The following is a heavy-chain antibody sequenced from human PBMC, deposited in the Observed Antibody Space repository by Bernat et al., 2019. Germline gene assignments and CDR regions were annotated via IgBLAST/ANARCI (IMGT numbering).Heavy chain of an antibody. CDR1: GFTSDDYA. V-gene: IGHV3-9*02. J-gene: IGHJ3*02. CDR2: ISRDSGST. D-gene: IGHD3-22*01. Sequence: EVQLVESGGGLVQPGRSLRLSCAASGFTSDDYAMHWVRQSPGKGLGWVSGISRDSGSTGYADSVKGRFTISRDNAKNSLSLQMNSLRAEDTALYYCARIRDGSGYYPAAFDIWGQGTLVTVSS. CDR3: ARIRDGSGYYPAAFDI.